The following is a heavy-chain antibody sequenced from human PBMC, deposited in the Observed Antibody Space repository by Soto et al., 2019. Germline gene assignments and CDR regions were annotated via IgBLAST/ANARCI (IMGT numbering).Heavy chain of an antibody. CDR1: GFSLTTDGVG. D-gene: IGHD3-10*01. V-gene: IGHV2-5*02. CDR3: AHSRNLITDDAQVGDFDY. CDR2: IYWDDDE. Sequence: QITLKESGPTLVKPTQTLTLTCSFSGFSLTTDGVGVGWVRQPPGEALEWLALIYWDDDERYSPSLKTRLTITKDPSKNQVVLIMTNMAPLDTATYYCAHSRNLITDDAQVGDFDYWGQGTLVTVSS. J-gene: IGHJ4*02.